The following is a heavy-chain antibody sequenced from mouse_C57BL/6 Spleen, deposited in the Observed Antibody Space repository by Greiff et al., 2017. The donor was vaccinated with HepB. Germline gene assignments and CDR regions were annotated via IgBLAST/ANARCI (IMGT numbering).Heavy chain of an antibody. D-gene: IGHD2-3*01. J-gene: IGHJ4*01. CDR3: ARGADGYYVRYAMDY. V-gene: IGHV1-9*01. CDR1: GYTFTGYW. CDR2: ILPGSGST. Sequence: VQGVESGAELMKPGASVKLSCKATGYTFTGYWIEWVKQRPGHGLEWIGEILPGSGSTNYNAKFKGKATFTADTSSNTAYMQLSSLTTEDSAIYYCARGADGYYVRYAMDYWGQGTSVTVSS.